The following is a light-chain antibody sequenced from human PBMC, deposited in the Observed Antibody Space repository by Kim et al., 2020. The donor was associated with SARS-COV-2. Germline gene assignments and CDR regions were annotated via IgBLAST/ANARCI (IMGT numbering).Light chain of an antibody. CDR1: SSNIGTNT. Sequence: QSVLTQPPSAYGTPGQRVTISCSGSSSNIGTNTVDWYQHLPGTAPRLLIYTNNHRPSGVPDRFSGSKSGTSASLAINGLQSEDEGDYYCAAWDDSLNGQVFGGGTKVTVL. J-gene: IGLJ3*02. CDR2: TNN. CDR3: AAWDDSLNGQV. V-gene: IGLV1-44*01.